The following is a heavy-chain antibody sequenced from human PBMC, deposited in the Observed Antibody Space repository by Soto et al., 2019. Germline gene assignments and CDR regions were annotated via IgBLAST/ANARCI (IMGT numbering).Heavy chain of an antibody. CDR1: GFSLSNARMG. J-gene: IGHJ4*02. D-gene: IGHD1-26*01. V-gene: IGHV2-26*01. CDR3: ARHGRGVGARPLDY. CDR2: IFSNDEK. Sequence: QVTLKESGPVLVKPTETLTLTCTVSGFSLSNARMGVSWIRQPPGKALEWLAHIFSNDEKSYSTFLKSRLTISKDTSKSQVVLTMTNMDPVDTATYYCARHGRGVGARPLDYWGQGTLVTVSS.